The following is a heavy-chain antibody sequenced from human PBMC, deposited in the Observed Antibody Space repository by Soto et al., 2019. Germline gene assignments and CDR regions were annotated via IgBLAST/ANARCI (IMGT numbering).Heavy chain of an antibody. Sequence: KPSETLSLTCAVYGGSFSVYYWSWIRHPPGKGLEWIGEINHSGSTNYNPSLKSRVTISVDTCKKQFSLKLSSVTAADTAVYYCARTRGRRFGELLYRANYYGMDVLGQGTTVTVSS. CDR3: ARTRGRRFGELLYRANYYGMDV. J-gene: IGHJ6*02. CDR2: INHSGST. V-gene: IGHV4-34*01. D-gene: IGHD3-10*01. CDR1: GGSFSVYY.